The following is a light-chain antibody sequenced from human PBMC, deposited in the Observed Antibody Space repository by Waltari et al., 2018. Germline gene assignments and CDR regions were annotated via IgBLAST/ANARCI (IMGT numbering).Light chain of an antibody. J-gene: IGKJ4*01. CDR2: GAS. CDR3: QQYGSSPLT. CDR1: QSVSSTY. Sequence: EIVLTQSPGTLSLSPGEGAPLSCRASQSVSSTYLAWSQPKPGQAPRLLIYGASSRATGIPDRFSGSGSGTDFTLTINRLEPEDFAMYYCQQYGSSPLTFGGGTKVEIK. V-gene: IGKV3-20*01.